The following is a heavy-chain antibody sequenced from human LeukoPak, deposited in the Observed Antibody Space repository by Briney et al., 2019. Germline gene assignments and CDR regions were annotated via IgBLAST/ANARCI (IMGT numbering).Heavy chain of an antibody. Sequence: PGGTLRLSCAASGFTFSNAVMTWVRQAPGKGMEWVSSISNSGGDIHYADSVKGRFTISRDNSMNTLHLQMNSLRADDTAVYYCLTWPFDYWGQGTPVTVSS. CDR2: ISNSGGDI. J-gene: IGHJ4*02. CDR3: LTWPFDY. CDR1: GFTFSNAV. V-gene: IGHV3-23*01. D-gene: IGHD5-24*01.